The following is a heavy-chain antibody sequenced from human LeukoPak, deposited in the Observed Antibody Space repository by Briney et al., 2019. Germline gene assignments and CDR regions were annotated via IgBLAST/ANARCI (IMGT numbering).Heavy chain of an antibody. CDR3: ARESSYCSGGRCWFYFNY. CDR1: GVSFSRTW. J-gene: IGHJ4*02. D-gene: IGHD2-15*01. Sequence: GGSLRLSCAASGVSFSRTWMHWVRQAPGKGLVWVSHINSDGSTTYADSVKGRFTISRDNTKDMVYLQMNSLRAEDTAVYYCARESSYCSGGRCWFYFNYWGQGALVTVSS. CDR2: INSDGST. V-gene: IGHV3-74*01.